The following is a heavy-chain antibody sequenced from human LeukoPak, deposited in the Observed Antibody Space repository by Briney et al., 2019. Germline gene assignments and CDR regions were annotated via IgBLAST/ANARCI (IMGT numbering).Heavy chain of an antibody. CDR2: IYTSGST. D-gene: IGHD2-2*01. CDR1: GGSISSYY. V-gene: IGHV4-4*09. J-gene: IGHJ4*02. CDR3: ARLSCSSTSCGFDY. Sequence: SETLSLTCTVSGGSISSYYWSWIRQPPGKGLEWIGYIYTSGSTNYNPSLKSRVTISVDTSKNQFSLKLSSVTAADTAVYYCARLSCSSTSCGFDYWGQGTLVTVPS.